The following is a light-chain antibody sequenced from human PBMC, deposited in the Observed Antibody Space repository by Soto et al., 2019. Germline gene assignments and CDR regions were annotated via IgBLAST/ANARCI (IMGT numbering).Light chain of an antibody. CDR2: RNN. V-gene: IGLV1-47*01. CDR1: SSNIGTKY. CDR3: AVWDDSVRGYV. Sequence: QSVLTQPPSASGTSGQRVTISCSGSSSNIGTKYVYWYQQLPGTPPKLLIYRNNQRPSGVPDRFSGSKSGISVSLAISGLRSDDEADYYCAVWDDSVRGYVFGTGTKLTVL. J-gene: IGLJ1*01.